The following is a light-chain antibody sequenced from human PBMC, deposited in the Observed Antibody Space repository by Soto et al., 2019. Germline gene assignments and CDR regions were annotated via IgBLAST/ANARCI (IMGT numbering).Light chain of an antibody. Sequence: QPVLTQSPSASASLGASVKLTCTLIRGHSNYAIAWHQQQPEKGPRYLMKLNNDGSHSKGDGIPDRFSGSSSGAERYLTISSLQSEDESDYYCQTWDTGISVVFGGGTKLTVL. CDR3: QTWDTGISVV. CDR1: RGHSNYA. J-gene: IGLJ2*01. V-gene: IGLV4-69*01. CDR2: LNNDGSH.